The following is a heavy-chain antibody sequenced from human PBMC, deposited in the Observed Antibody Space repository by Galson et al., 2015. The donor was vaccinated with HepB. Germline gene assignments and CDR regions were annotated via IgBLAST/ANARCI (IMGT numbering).Heavy chain of an antibody. J-gene: IGHJ6*02. V-gene: IGHV3-11*01. Sequence: SLRLSCAASGFTFSDYYMSWIRQLPGKGLEWVSMISSLGGTTHYADSVKGRFTISRDNSKNTLSLQMNGLRAEDTAVYYCARCAGSGSHYYYWMDVWGQGTTVTVSS. CDR3: ARCAGSGSHYYYWMDV. D-gene: IGHD2-15*01. CDR2: ISSLGGTT. CDR1: GFTFSDYY.